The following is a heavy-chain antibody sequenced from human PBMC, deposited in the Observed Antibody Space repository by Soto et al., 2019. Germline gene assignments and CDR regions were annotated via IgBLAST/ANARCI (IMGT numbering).Heavy chain of an antibody. CDR3: ARGRDLDIHYSDSSGDYTDY. D-gene: IGHD3-22*01. CDR1: GDSTSSGGYY. Sequence: SETLSLTCTVSGDSTSSGGYYWGWIRQYPGKGLEWIGYIFYRGTTFYNPSLKSRVSISVDTSNNQFSLKLSSVTAADTAVYYCARGRDLDIHYSDSSGDYTDYWGQGTLVTVPQ. CDR2: IFYRGTT. J-gene: IGHJ4*02. V-gene: IGHV4-31*03.